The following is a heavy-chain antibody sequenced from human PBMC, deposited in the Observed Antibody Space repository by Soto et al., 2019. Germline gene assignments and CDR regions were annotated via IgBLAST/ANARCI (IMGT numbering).Heavy chain of an antibody. Sequence: PGGSLRLSCAASGFTFSSYGMHWVRQAPGKGLEWVALTSYDGSNKYYTDSVKGRFIISRDNSKNTLYLQMNSLRVQDTAVYYCAKGHQPTVAGRHYYYGLDVWGQGTTVTVSS. CDR1: GFTFSSYG. V-gene: IGHV3-30*18. J-gene: IGHJ6*02. D-gene: IGHD6-19*01. CDR2: TSYDGSNK. CDR3: AKGHQPTVAGRHYYYGLDV.